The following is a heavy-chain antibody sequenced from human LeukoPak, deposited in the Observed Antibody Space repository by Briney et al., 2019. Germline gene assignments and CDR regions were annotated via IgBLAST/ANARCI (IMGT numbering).Heavy chain of an antibody. V-gene: IGHV4-34*01. CDR2: INHSGST. Sequence: SETLSLPCAVYGGSFSGYYWSWIRQPPGKGLEWIGEINHSGSTNYNPSLKSRVTLSVDKSKNQSSLKLSSVTSADPAVYYCWSLRVAAVKRKRYYSYYYMDVWGKGTTVTVSS. CDR1: GGSFSGYY. CDR3: WSLRVAAVKRKRYYSYYYMDV. D-gene: IGHD6-13*01. J-gene: IGHJ6*03.